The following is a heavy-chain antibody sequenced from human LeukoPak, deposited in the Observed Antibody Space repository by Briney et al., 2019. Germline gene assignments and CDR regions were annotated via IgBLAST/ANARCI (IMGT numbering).Heavy chain of an antibody. CDR1: GFTFDDYA. Sequence: GGSLRLSCAASGFTFDDYAMHWVRQAPGQGLEWVSLISGDGGSTYYADSVKGRFTISRDNSKTSLYLQMNSLRTEDTALYYCAKDRPSAYGGYCSGGSCYGNWFDPWGQGTLVTVSS. V-gene: IGHV3-43*02. CDR3: AKDRPSAYGGYCSGGSCYGNWFDP. J-gene: IGHJ5*02. D-gene: IGHD2-15*01. CDR2: ISGDGGST.